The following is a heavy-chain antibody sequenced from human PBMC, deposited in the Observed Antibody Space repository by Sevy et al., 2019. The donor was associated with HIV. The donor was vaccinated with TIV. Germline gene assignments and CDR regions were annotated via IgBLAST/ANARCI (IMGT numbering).Heavy chain of an antibody. CDR1: GGTFSSYA. CDR2: IIPIFGTA. D-gene: IGHD3-22*01. J-gene: IGHJ6*02. CDR3: ARSGTMIVVVNYGMDV. Sequence: ASVKVSCKASGGTFSSYAISWVRQAPGQGLEWMGGIIPIFGTANYAQTFQGRVTITADESTSTAYMELSSLRSEDTAVYYCARSGTMIVVVNYGMDVWGQGTTVTVSS. V-gene: IGHV1-69*13.